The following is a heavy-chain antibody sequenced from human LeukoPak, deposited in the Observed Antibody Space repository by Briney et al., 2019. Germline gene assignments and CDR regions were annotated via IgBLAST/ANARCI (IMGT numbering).Heavy chain of an antibody. Sequence: SETLSLTCSVSYDSITPYYWSWIRQPAGKGLEWIGRIYSSGDTNYNPSLKSRVTMSIDTSKNQFSLRLTSVTAADTAVYLCARERTIDAIPYYIDYWDRGTLVTVSS. J-gene: IGHJ4*02. CDR2: IYSSGDT. D-gene: IGHD2-8*01. V-gene: IGHV4-4*07. CDR3: ARERTIDAIPYYIDY. CDR1: YDSITPYY.